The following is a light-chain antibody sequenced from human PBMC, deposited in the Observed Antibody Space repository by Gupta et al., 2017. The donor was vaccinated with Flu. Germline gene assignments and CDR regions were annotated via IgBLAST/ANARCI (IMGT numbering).Light chain of an antibody. CDR2: DAS. Sequence: EIVLTQSPATLSLSPGERATLSCRASQSVSSYLAWYQQKPGQAPRLLIYDASSRATGIPARFGGSGYGEDLPLTISSREQEDFAVYYCQQRDNCPQFIFGQGTKLEIK. J-gene: IGKJ2*01. CDR1: QSVSSY. V-gene: IGKV3-11*01. CDR3: QQRDNCPQFI.